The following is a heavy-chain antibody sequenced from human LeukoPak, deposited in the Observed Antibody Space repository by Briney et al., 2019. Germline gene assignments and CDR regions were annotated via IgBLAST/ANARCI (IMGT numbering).Heavy chain of an antibody. CDR1: EFTFSSYA. J-gene: IGHJ4*02. D-gene: IGHD6-19*01. CDR2: ISGGGVDS. Sequence: GGSLRLSCAASEFTFSSYAMNWVRQAPGKGLEWVAAISGGGVDSYYADSVKGRFTISRDNSKNTLFLQMTSLRVEDTAVYYCMKDPTRWQWPEVIPDYWGQGTPVTVSS. V-gene: IGHV3-23*01. CDR3: MKDPTRWQWPEVIPDY.